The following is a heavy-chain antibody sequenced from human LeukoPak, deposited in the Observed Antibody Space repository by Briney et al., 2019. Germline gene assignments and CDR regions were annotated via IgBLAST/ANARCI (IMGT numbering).Heavy chain of an antibody. D-gene: IGHD6-19*01. Sequence: GGSLRLSCAASGFTFRNYWMSWVRQVPGTGLEWVANIRQDGSDRNYVTSVRGRFTISRDNAESSLYLQMNSLRAEDTAVYYCVRNLAVAGTCFDSWGQGTLVTVSS. CDR1: GFTFRNYW. V-gene: IGHV3-7*03. J-gene: IGHJ4*02. CDR2: IRQDGSDR. CDR3: VRNLAVAGTCFDS.